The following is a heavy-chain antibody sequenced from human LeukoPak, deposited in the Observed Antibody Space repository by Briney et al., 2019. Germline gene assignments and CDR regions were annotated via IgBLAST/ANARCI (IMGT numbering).Heavy chain of an antibody. J-gene: IGHJ6*02. CDR2: ITRAGSYK. V-gene: IGHV3-21*01. D-gene: IGHD4-17*01. CDR1: GFTFSSHN. Sequence: GGSLRLSCAGSGFTFSSHNMNWVRQAPGQGLEWVSSITRAGSYKYYADSVKGRFTISRDNAKNSLYLQMNSLRAEDTAVYYCARVGPMTTVTKSFNYGMDVWGQGTTVTVSS. CDR3: ARVGPMTTVTKSFNYGMDV.